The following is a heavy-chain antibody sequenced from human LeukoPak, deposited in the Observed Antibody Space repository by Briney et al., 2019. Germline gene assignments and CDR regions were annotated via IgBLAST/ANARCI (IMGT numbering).Heavy chain of an antibody. CDR1: GFSFRSYV. CDR2: ISYDGSNV. D-gene: IGHD3-10*01. J-gene: IGHJ5*02. CDR3: ARGFYGAGSYRWFHP. Sequence: RLSCAASGFSFRSYVMHWVRQTPGKGVEWVAVISYDGSNVNYTDSVKGRFIISRDNSKHTLYLQMNSLRAEDTAVYYCARGFYGAGSYRWFHPWGQGALVTVSS. V-gene: IGHV3-30*03.